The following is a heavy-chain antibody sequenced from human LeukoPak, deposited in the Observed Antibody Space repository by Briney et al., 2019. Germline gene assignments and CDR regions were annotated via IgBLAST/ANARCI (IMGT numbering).Heavy chain of an antibody. CDR2: ISGSGGST. V-gene: IGHV3-23*01. D-gene: IGHD3-9*01. Sequence: PGGSLRLSCAASGFTVSSNYMSWVRQAPGKGLEWVSAISGSGGSTYYADSVKGRFTISRDNSKNTLYLQMNSLRAGDTAVYYCARQLRYFDWLFLYFDYWGQGTLVTVSS. J-gene: IGHJ4*02. CDR1: GFTVSSNY. CDR3: ARQLRYFDWLFLYFDY.